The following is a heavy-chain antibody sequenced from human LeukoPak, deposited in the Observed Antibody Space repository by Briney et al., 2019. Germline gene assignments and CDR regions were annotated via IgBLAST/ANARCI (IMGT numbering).Heavy chain of an antibody. Sequence: ASVKVSCKVSGYTFTSYDINGVRQATGQGLEWMGWMNPNSGNTGYAQKFQGRVTMTRDMSTSTDYMELSSLRSEDTAVYYCARDNSVEDTAWWFDPWGQGTLVTVSS. CDR3: ARDNSVEDTAWWFDP. J-gene: IGHJ5*02. CDR1: GYTFTSYD. V-gene: IGHV1-8*02. D-gene: IGHD1-20*01. CDR2: MNPNSGNT.